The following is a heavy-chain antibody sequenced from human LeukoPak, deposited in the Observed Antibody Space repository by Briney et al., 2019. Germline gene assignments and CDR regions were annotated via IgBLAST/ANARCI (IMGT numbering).Heavy chain of an antibody. CDR2: ISSSSSTI. D-gene: IGHD3-22*01. CDR1: GFTFSNYE. V-gene: IGHV3-48*01. CDR3: ARDISYYDSSPRGY. J-gene: IGHJ4*02. Sequence: GGSLRLSCAASGFTFSNYEMNWVRQAPGKGLEWVSYISSSSSTIYYADSVKGRFTISRDNAKNSLYLQMNSLRAEDTAVYYCARDISYYDSSPRGYWGQGTLVTVSS.